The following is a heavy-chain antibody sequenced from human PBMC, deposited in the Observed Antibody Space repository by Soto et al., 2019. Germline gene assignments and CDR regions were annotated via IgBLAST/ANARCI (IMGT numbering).Heavy chain of an antibody. CDR3: AKADSLWLGLYYFDY. Sequence: PGGSLRLSCAASGFTFSSYAMSWVRQAPGKGLEWVSGISGSGGSTYYADSVKGRFTISRDDSKNTLYLQMNSLRAEDTAIYYCAKADSLWLGLYYFDYWGQGTLVTVSS. CDR1: GFTFSSYA. D-gene: IGHD6-19*01. CDR2: ISGSGGST. J-gene: IGHJ4*02. V-gene: IGHV3-23*01.